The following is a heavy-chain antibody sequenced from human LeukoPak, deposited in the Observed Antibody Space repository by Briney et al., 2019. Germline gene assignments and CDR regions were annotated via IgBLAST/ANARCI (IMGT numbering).Heavy chain of an antibody. CDR1: GFTFSSYT. V-gene: IGHV3-23*01. D-gene: IGHD2-15*01. CDR3: TTRLQHHFDY. CDR2: ISDPHSGSQT. Sequence: GGSLRLPCAACGFTFSSYTMNWVRQALGQGLEWVSTISDPHSGSQTHYADSVKGRFTISRDDSQNTVYLQMDSLRAEDTAVYYSTTRLQHHFDYWGQGTQVTVSS. J-gene: IGHJ4*02.